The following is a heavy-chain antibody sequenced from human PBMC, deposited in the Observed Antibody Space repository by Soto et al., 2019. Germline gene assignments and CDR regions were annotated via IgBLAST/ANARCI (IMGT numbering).Heavy chain of an antibody. CDR2: IYYSGST. Sequence: SETLSLTCTVSGGSISSGGYYWSWIRQHPGKGLEWIGYIYYSGSTYYNPSLKSRVTISVDTSKNQFSLKLSSVTAADTAVYYCARGKKRGYSYGTHDAFDIWGQGTMVTVSS. CDR3: ARGKKRGYSYGTHDAFDI. J-gene: IGHJ3*02. D-gene: IGHD5-18*01. V-gene: IGHV4-31*03. CDR1: GGSISSGGYY.